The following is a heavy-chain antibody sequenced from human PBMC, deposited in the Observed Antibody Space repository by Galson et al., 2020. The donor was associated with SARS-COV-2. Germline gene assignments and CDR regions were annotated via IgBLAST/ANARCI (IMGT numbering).Heavy chain of an antibody. CDR1: GFTFSIYA. CDR3: AKALRGGRYFDYYYYGIDV. J-gene: IGHJ6*02. D-gene: IGHD1-26*01. CDR2: ISASGDDT. V-gene: IGHV3-23*01. Sequence: SCAASGFTFSIYAMNWVRQAPGKGLECVSGISASGDDTYYADSVKGRFTISRDNSKNTLYLQMNSLRAEDTAVFYCAKALRGGRYFDYYYYGIDVWGQGTTVTVSS.